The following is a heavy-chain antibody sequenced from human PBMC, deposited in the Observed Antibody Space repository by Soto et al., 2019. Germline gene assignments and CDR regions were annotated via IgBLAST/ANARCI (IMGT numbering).Heavy chain of an antibody. V-gene: IGHV1-69*13. CDR1: GGTFSSYA. CDR3: ARDQYSSSPYYYGMDV. D-gene: IGHD6-6*01. J-gene: IGHJ6*02. Sequence: ASVKVSCKASGGTFSSYAISWVRQAPRQGLEWMGGIIPIFGTANYAQKFQGRVTITADESTSTAYMELSSLRSEDTAVYYCARDQYSSSPYYYGMDVWGQGTTVTVSS. CDR2: IIPIFGTA.